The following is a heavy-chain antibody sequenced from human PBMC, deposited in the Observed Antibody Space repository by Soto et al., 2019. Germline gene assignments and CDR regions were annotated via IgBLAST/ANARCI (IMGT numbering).Heavy chain of an antibody. CDR2: ISGSGRPT. Sequence: EVQLLESGGGLGQPGGSLRLSCAASGFTFSSYAMTWVRQAPGRGLVWVSAISGSGRPTYYADSVKGRFTISRDNSKNTLYLQMNSLRADDTAVYYCARDMSGGTYNYYYGMDVWGQGTTVNVSS. J-gene: IGHJ6*02. D-gene: IGHD1-26*01. V-gene: IGHV3-23*01. CDR1: GFTFSSYA. CDR3: ARDMSGGTYNYYYGMDV.